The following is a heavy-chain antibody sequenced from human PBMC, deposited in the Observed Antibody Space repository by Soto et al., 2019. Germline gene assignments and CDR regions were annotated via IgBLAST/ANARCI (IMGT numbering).Heavy chain of an antibody. CDR2: ISAYNGNT. J-gene: IGHJ4*02. D-gene: IGHD3-9*01. V-gene: IGHV1-18*01. CDR3: ARTPYYDILTGPYYFDY. Sequence: ASVKVSCKASGYTFTSYGISWVRQAPGQGLEWMGWISAYNGNTNYAQKLQGRVTMTTDTSTSTAYMELRSLRSDDTAVYYCARTPYYDILTGPYYFDYWGQGTLVTVSS. CDR1: GYTFTSYG.